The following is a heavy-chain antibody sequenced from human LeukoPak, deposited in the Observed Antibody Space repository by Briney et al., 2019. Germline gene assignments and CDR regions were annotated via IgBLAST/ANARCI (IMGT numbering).Heavy chain of an antibody. CDR3: ARDLSYRADY. Sequence: GRSLRLSCAASGFTFSSYAMHWVRQAPGKGLEWVAVISYDGSNKYYADSVKGRFTISRDNSKNTLYLQMNSLRAEDTAVYYCARDLSYRADYWGQGTLVTVSS. D-gene: IGHD1-26*01. V-gene: IGHV3-30*04. CDR2: ISYDGSNK. J-gene: IGHJ4*02. CDR1: GFTFSSYA.